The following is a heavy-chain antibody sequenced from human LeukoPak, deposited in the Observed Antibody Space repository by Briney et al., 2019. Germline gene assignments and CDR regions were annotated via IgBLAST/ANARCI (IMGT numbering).Heavy chain of an antibody. CDR3: AKDSLTGSGPYYFDC. CDR1: GFTFSNYG. Sequence: GGSLRLSCTTSGFTFSNYGMYGVRQAPGKGLERLAFIRHDGSNKYYADSVKGRFTISRDNSKNTLYLQMNSLRAEDTAVYYCAKDSLTGSGPYYFDCWGQGTLVTVSS. V-gene: IGHV3-30*02. D-gene: IGHD3-9*01. J-gene: IGHJ4*02. CDR2: IRHDGSNK.